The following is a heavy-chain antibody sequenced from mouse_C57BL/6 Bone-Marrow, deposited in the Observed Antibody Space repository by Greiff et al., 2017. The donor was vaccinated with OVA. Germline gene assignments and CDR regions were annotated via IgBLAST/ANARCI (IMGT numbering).Heavy chain of an antibody. J-gene: IGHJ1*03. CDR3: AREMIYYDYESWYFDV. Sequence: QVQLQQSGPELVKPGASVKLSCKASGYTFTSYDINWVKQRPGQGLAWIGWIYPRDGSTKYNEKFKGKATLTVDTSSSTAYMELHSLTSEDSAVYFCAREMIYYDYESWYFDVWGTGTTVTVSS. D-gene: IGHD2-4*01. CDR1: GYTFTSYD. V-gene: IGHV1-85*01. CDR2: IYPRDGST.